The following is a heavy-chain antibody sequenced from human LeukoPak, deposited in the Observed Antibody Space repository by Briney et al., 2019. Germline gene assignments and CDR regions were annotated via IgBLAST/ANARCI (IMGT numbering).Heavy chain of an antibody. V-gene: IGHV3-64D*09. CDR3: VKASGAYYYSLDV. CDR2: ISSNGDST. Sequence: GGSLRLSCSASGFTFSNYAMRWVRQAPGKGLEYVSAISSNGDSTYYADSVKGRFSISRDNSKNTLYLQMSSLRAEDTAVYFCVKASGAYYYSLDVWGQGTTVTVSS. CDR1: GFTFSNYA. J-gene: IGHJ6*02.